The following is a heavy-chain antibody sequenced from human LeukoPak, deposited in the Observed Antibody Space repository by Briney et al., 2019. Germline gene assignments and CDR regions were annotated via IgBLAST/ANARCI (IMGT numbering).Heavy chain of an antibody. V-gene: IGHV3-11*05. CDR3: AREGYTGNFDY. CDR1: GFTFSDYY. J-gene: IGHJ4*02. D-gene: IGHD2-2*02. CDR2: ISSSSSYT. Sequence: PGGSLRLSCAASGFTFSDYYMSWIRQAPGKGLEWVSYISSSSSYTNYADSVKGRFTISRDNAKNSLYLQMNSLRAEYTAVYYCAREGYTGNFDYWGQGTLVTVSS.